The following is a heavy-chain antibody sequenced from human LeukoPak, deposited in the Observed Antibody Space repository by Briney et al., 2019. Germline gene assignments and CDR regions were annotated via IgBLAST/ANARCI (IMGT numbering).Heavy chain of an antibody. CDR3: ARDPLTVIHLSPYSFDY. D-gene: IGHD2-21*01. J-gene: IGHJ4*02. CDR1: GFTVNNNY. CDR2: INSGGNT. V-gene: IGHV3-66*01. Sequence: GGSLRLSCAASGFTVNNNYMNWVRQAPGMGLEWVSLINSGGNTYSADSVKGRFTISRDISNNTLYLQMNSLRVEDTAVYYCARDPLTVIHLSPYSFDYWGQGILVTVSS.